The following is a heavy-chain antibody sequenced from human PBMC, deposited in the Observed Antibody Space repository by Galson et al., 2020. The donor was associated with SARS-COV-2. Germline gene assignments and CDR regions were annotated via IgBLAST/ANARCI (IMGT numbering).Heavy chain of an antibody. CDR1: GFTISSYA. CDR3: ARDPTSYYDFWSGYSYHYGMDV. D-gene: IGHD3-3*01. CDR2: INSDGSSP. Sequence: GESPKISCAATGFTISSYAMHWVRQAPGKGLVWVSRINSDGSSPSYADSVKGRFTISRHNAKHTLYLQMNSLRAEDTAVYYCARDPTSYYDFWSGYSYHYGMDVWGQGATVTVSS. V-gene: IGHV3-74*01. J-gene: IGHJ6*02.